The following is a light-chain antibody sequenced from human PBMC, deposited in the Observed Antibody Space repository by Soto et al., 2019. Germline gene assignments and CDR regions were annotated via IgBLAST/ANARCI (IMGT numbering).Light chain of an antibody. CDR1: SSDVGGYNY. Sequence: QSVLTQPASVSGSPGQSITISCTGTSSDVGGYNYVSWYQRHPDKAPKLMIYEVTNRPSGVSDRFSGSKSGNTASLTISGLQAEDEADYYCSSYTIYSTLLLFGGGTKLTVL. CDR3: SSYTIYSTLLL. V-gene: IGLV2-14*01. CDR2: EVT. J-gene: IGLJ2*01.